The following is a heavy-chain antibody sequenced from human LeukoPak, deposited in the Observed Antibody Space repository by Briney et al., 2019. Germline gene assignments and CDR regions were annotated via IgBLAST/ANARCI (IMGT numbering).Heavy chain of an antibody. V-gene: IGHV4-39*01. Sequence: SETLSLTCTVSVGSISSSSYYWGWIRQPPGKGLEWIGSIYYSGSTHYNPSLKSRVTISVDTSKNQFSLKLSSVTAADTAVYYCARLGIGLLDYWGQGTLVTVSS. CDR2: IYYSGST. CDR3: ARLGIGLLDY. D-gene: IGHD2-21*02. J-gene: IGHJ4*02. CDR1: VGSISSSSYY.